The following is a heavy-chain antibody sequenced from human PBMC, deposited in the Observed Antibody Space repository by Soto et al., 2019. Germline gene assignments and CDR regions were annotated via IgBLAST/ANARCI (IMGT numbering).Heavy chain of an antibody. D-gene: IGHD3-10*01. Sequence: FETLSLTWTVAWGSISAFCWSWVRQPPGEGLEWIGDIYYSGSTNYHPSLKSRVTISVDTSKNQFSLKLSSVTAADTAVYYCARGKYYGSGIVLRGWFDPWGRGTLVTVSS. CDR2: IYYSGST. J-gene: IGHJ5*01. V-gene: IGHV4-59*01. CDR3: ARGKYYGSGIVLRGWFDP. CDR1: WGSISAFC.